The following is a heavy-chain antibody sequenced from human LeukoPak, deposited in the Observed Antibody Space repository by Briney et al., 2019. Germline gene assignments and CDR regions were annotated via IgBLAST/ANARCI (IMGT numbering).Heavy chain of an antibody. V-gene: IGHV4-4*07. CDR2: TYTSGST. D-gene: IGHD5-18*01. CDR1: GGSISSYY. CDR3: ARDGDSYGPTYYYYMDV. J-gene: IGHJ6*03. Sequence: SETLSLTCTVSGGSISSYYWSWIRQPAGKGLEWIGRTYTSGSTNYNPSLKSRVTMSVDTSKNQFSLKLSSVTAADTAVYYCARDGDSYGPTYYYYMDVWGKGTTVTVSS.